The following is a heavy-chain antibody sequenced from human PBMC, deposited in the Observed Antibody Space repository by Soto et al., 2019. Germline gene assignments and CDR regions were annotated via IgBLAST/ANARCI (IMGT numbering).Heavy chain of an antibody. CDR1: GDSVTNYF. Sequence: SETLFLTCTVSGDSVTNYFWSWMRQPPGKGLEWIGHMYHGGRTNCSPSLKSRVTMSLDSSKNQFSLNLSSVTAADTAVYFCARDPGYCTNGVCPIFDFWGQGVLVTVSS. V-gene: IGHV4-59*02. D-gene: IGHD2-8*01. J-gene: IGHJ4*02. CDR3: ARDPGYCTNGVCPIFDF. CDR2: MYHGGRT.